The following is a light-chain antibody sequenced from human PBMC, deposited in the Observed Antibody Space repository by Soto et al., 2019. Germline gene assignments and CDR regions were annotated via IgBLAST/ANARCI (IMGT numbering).Light chain of an antibody. CDR2: DAS. V-gene: IGKV3-11*01. CDR3: QQRSPT. J-gene: IGKJ4*02. CDR1: QSVSSY. Sequence: EIVLTQSPATLSLSPGERATLSCRASQSVSSYLAWYQQKPGQAPRLLIYDASNRATGIPARFSGSGSGTDFTHTSSSLEPKDFAVYYCQQRSPTFGGVTKVEIK.